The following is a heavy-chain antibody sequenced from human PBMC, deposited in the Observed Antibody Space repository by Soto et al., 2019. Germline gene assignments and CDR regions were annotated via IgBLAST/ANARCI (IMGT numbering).Heavy chain of an antibody. Sequence: EVHLLESGGGLVQPGGSLRLSCAASGFTFSSSGMSWVRQAPGRGLEWISGLSDSGETTDYADSVKGRFTISRDTSKSTLYLQMNSLTVEDTAVYYCAKDSGFDSTDWGQGTLVTVSS. D-gene: IGHD3-22*01. J-gene: IGHJ4*02. CDR1: GFTFSSSG. CDR3: AKDSGFDSTD. V-gene: IGHV3-23*01. CDR2: LSDSGETT.